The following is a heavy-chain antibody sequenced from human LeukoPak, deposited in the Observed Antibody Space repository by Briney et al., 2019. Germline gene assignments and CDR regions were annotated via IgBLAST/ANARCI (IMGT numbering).Heavy chain of an antibody. J-gene: IGHJ4*02. CDR3: ARLICGGDCHLDY. V-gene: IGHV1-69*13. CDR1: GGTFSSYA. Sequence: SVKVSCKASGGTFSSYAISWVRQAPGQGLEWMGGIIPIFGTANYAQKFQGRVTITADESTSTAYMELSSLRSEDTAVYYCARLICGGDCHLDYRGQGTLVTVSS. CDR2: IIPIFGTA. D-gene: IGHD2-21*02.